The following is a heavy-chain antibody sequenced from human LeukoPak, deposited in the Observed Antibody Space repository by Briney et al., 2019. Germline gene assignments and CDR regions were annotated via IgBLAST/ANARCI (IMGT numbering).Heavy chain of an antibody. J-gene: IGHJ1*01. V-gene: IGHV3-49*03. D-gene: IGHD5-12*01. CDR2: VRTKAYGGTR. Sequence: GGSLRLSCTASGFTFGDSTMTWFRQAPGKGLEWVGFVRTKAYGGTREYAASVKGRFTISRDDSKSVAYLQMNGLKTGDTAVYYCTRGAYGFFQHWGQGTLVTVSS. CDR1: GFTFGDST. CDR3: TRGAYGFFQH.